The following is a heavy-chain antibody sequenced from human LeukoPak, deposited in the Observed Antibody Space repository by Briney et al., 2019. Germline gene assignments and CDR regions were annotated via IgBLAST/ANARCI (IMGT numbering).Heavy chain of an antibody. V-gene: IGHV3-74*03. D-gene: IGHD3-3*01. CDR1: GFSFSKYR. CDR2: ISKDGGTT. Sequence: PGGSLRLSCEASGFSFSKYRMHWVRQAPGKGLVWVAFISKDGGTTTYVDSVRDRFTISRDNSKNILFLQMNSLKSEDTAMYYCVRASGYLHDFDFWGQGTLVTASS. J-gene: IGHJ4*02. CDR3: VRASGYLHDFDF.